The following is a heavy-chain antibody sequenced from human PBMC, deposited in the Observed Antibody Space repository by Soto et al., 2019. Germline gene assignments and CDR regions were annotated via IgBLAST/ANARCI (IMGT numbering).Heavy chain of an antibody. CDR3: AREEATGTTFDY. V-gene: IGHV4-31*03. J-gene: IGHJ4*02. Sequence: SETLSLTPPVPCGSSSNGGFYRSWNPQHPGKGLEWIGYIYYSGSTYYNPSLKSRVTISVDTSKNQFSLKLSSVTAADTAVYYCAREEATGTTFDYWGQGTLVTVSS. D-gene: IGHD1-1*01. CDR2: IYYSGST. CDR1: CGSSSNGGFY.